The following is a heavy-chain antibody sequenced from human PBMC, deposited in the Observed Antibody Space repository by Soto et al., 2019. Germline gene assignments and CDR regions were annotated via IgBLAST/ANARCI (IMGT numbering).Heavy chain of an antibody. Sequence: SETLSLTCAVYGESFSNHYWTWIRQSPGKGLEWVGEINYSGSTRYNWSLGSRVTISVDTSKNQFSLMVTSVTAEDTAVYYCARVLVVPAAEDTWEDYWGQGTLVTVSS. V-gene: IGHV4-34*01. CDR2: INYSGST. D-gene: IGHD2-2*01. J-gene: IGHJ4*02. CDR1: GESFSNHY. CDR3: ARVLVVPAAEDTWEDY.